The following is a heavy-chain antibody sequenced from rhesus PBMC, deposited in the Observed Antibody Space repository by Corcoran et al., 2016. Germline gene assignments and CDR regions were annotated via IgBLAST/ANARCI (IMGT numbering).Heavy chain of an antibody. V-gene: IGHV4-169*01. J-gene: IGHJ4*01. CDR1: GGSISGSY. Sequence: QLQLQESGPGLVKPSETLSVTCAVSGGSISGSYWSWIRQAPGKGLGGFGYIYGGGSSPNYNPSLKSRDTLSVDTSKNQFSLKLSSVTAADPVVYYCVRSGVWRGDLGGYWGQGVLVTVSS. D-gene: IGHD3-34*01. CDR3: VRSGVWRGDLGGY. CDR2: IYGGGSSP.